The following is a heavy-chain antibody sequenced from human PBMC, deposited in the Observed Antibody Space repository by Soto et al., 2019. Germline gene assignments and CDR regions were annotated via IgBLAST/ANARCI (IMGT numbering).Heavy chain of an antibody. J-gene: IGHJ4*02. CDR2: IYHSGPS. CDR1: GGSFSRGDYY. D-gene: IGHD3-10*01. V-gene: IGHV4-31*03. Sequence: QVQLQESGPGLVKPSQTLSLTCTVSGGSFSRGDYYWSWIRQFSGKGLEWIGHIYHSGPSYYNPSLRSRVSISVATSAFSLKLSSVTAADTAVYYCARGYGSGSPRHYFDSWGQGTLVTVSS. CDR3: ARGYGSGSPRHYFDS.